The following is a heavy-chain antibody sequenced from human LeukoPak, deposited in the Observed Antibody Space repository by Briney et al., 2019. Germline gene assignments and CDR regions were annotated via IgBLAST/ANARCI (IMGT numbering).Heavy chain of an antibody. Sequence: SETLSLTCTVSGGSISSSSYYWGWIRQPPGKGLEWIGSIYYSGSTYYNPSLKSRVTISVDTSKNQFSLKLSSVTAADTAVYYCARSSYCSGGSCYSPWFDPWGQGTLVTVSS. CDR2: IYYSGST. CDR1: GGSISSSSYY. CDR3: ARSSYCSGGSCYSPWFDP. D-gene: IGHD2-15*01. J-gene: IGHJ5*02. V-gene: IGHV4-39*01.